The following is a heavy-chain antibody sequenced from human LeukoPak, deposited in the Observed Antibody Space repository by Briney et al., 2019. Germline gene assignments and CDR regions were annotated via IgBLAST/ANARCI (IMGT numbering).Heavy chain of an antibody. V-gene: IGHV4-4*07. J-gene: IGHJ4*01. CDR2: IYTSGSS. CDR3: ARGGRSYRNYFDY. Sequence: PSETLSLTCTVSRGSISSFYWSWIRQPAGKGLEWIGRIYTSGSSNYNPSLKSRVTMSVDTSKNQFSLKLTSVTAADTAVYYCARGGRSYRNYFDYWGHGTLVTVSS. CDR1: RGSISSFY. D-gene: IGHD1-26*01.